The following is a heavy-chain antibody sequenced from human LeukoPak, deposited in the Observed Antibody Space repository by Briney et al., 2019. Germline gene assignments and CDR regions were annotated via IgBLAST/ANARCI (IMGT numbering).Heavy chain of an antibody. CDR2: IYSGGST. Sequence: GGSLRLSCAASGFTVSSNYMSWVRQAPGKGLEWVSVIYSGGSTYYADSVKGRFTISRHNSKNTLYLQMNSLRAEDTAVYYCATSPATRRAYYYYGMDVWGQGTTVPVSS. J-gene: IGHJ6*02. CDR1: GFTVSSNY. V-gene: IGHV3-53*04. D-gene: IGHD5-12*01. CDR3: ATSPATRRAYYYYGMDV.